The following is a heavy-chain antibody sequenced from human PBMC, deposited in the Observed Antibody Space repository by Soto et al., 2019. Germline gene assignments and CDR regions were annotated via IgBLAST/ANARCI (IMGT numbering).Heavy chain of an antibody. J-gene: IGHJ5*02. CDR2: INHSGST. Sequence: SETLSLTCAVYGGSFSGYYWSWIRQPPGKGLEWIGEINHSGSTNYNPSLKSRVTISVDTSKNQFSLKLSSVTAADTAVYYCARGGRYFDWLLLGKWFDPWGQGTLVTVSS. V-gene: IGHV4-34*01. CDR3: ARGGRYFDWLLLGKWFDP. CDR1: GGSFSGYY. D-gene: IGHD3-9*01.